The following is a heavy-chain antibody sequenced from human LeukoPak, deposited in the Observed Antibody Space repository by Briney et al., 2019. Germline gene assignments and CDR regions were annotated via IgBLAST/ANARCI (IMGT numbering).Heavy chain of an antibody. V-gene: IGHV1-24*01. CDR1: GYTLTELS. CDR3: ATLLLSSSFLLYGFDP. Sequence: GASVKVSCKVSGYTLTELSMHWVRQAPGKGLEWMGGFDPEDGETIYAQKFQGRVTMTEDTSTDTAYMELSSLRSEDTAVYYCATLLLSSSFLLYGFDPWGQGTLVTVSS. CDR2: FDPEDGET. D-gene: IGHD6-13*01. J-gene: IGHJ5*02.